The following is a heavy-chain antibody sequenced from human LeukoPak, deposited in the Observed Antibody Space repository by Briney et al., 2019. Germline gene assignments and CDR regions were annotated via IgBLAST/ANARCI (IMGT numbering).Heavy chain of an antibody. V-gene: IGHV3-48*04. CDR2: ISSSSSTI. J-gene: IGHJ4*02. CDR3: ASRRRIAVAGTVPTWRAESFDY. CDR1: GFTFSSYS. D-gene: IGHD6-19*01. Sequence: PGGSLRLSCAASGFTFSSYSMNWVRQAPGKGLEWVSYISSSSSTIYYADSVKGRFTISRDNAKNSLYLQMNSLRAEDTAVYYCASRRRIAVAGTVPTWRAESFDYWGQGTLVTVSS.